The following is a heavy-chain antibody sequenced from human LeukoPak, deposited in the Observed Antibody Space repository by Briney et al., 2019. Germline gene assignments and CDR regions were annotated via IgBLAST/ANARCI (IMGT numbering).Heavy chain of an antibody. CDR1: GFTFRTSG. D-gene: IGHD6-19*01. Sequence: GGSLRLSCAASGFTFRTSGMHWVRQAPGKGLEWVAFIQYHGRDKYYADSVKGRFTTSRDNSENTLYMEVNSLRAEDTAVYYCAREGGRTVAGTFDNWGQGTLVTVSS. V-gene: IGHV3-30*02. CDR3: AREGGRTVAGTFDN. J-gene: IGHJ4*02. CDR2: IQYHGRDK.